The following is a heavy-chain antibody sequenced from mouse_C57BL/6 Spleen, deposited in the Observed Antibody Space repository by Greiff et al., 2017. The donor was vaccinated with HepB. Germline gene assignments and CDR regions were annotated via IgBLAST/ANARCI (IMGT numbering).Heavy chain of an antibody. CDR2: ISYDGSN. CDR3: ARDGTGLLDY. CDR1: GYSITSGYY. J-gene: IGHJ2*01. D-gene: IGHD4-1*01. Sequence: VQLKESGPGLVKPSQSLSLTCSVTGYSITSGYYWNWIRQFPGNKLEWMGYISYDGSNNYNPSLKNRISITRDTSKNQFFLKLNSVTTEDTATYYCARDGTGLLDYWGQGTTLTVSS. V-gene: IGHV3-6*01.